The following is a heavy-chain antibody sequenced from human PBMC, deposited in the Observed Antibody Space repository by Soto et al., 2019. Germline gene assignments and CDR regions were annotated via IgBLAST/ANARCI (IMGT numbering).Heavy chain of an antibody. CDR1: GGTFGSYA. D-gene: IGHD2-2*01. V-gene: IGHV1-69*13. Sequence: PVKASWKASGGTFGSYAIRWVRQAPVQGLEWMGGIIPIFGTANYAQKFQGRVTITADESTSTAYMELSSLRSEDTAVYYCARGYCSSTSCFAPYYYYGMDVWGQGTTVTVSS. CDR3: ARGYCSSTSCFAPYYYYGMDV. J-gene: IGHJ6*02. CDR2: IIPIFGTA.